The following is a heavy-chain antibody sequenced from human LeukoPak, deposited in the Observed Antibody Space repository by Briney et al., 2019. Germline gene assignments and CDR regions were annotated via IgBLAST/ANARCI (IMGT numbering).Heavy chain of an antibody. CDR1: GFTFSSYS. CDR2: ISSSSSYI. Sequence: GGSLRLSCAASGFTFSSYSMNWVRQAPGKGLEWVSSISSSSSYIYYADSVKGRFTISRDNSKNTLYLQMNSLRAEDTAVYYCAKDLRYNWNYHFDYWGQGTLVTVSS. V-gene: IGHV3-21*04. CDR3: AKDLRYNWNYHFDY. D-gene: IGHD1-7*01. J-gene: IGHJ4*02.